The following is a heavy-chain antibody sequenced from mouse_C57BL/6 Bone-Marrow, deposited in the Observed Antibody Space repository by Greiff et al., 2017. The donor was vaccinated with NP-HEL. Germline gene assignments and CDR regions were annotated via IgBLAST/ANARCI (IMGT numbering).Heavy chain of an antibody. CDR3: ARAITTVPSFAY. V-gene: IGHV5-4*03. CDR1: GFTFSSYA. D-gene: IGHD1-1*01. Sequence: DVMLVESGGGLVKPGGSLKLSCAASGFTFSSYAMSWVRQTPEKRLEWVSTISDGGSYTYYPDNVKGRFTISRDNAKNNLYLQMSHLKSEDTAMYYCARAITTVPSFAYWGQGTLVTVSA. CDR2: ISDGGSYT. J-gene: IGHJ3*01.